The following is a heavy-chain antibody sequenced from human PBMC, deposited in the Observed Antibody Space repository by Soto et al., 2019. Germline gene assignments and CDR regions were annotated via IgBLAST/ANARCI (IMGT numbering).Heavy chain of an antibody. V-gene: IGHV4-30-4*01. D-gene: IGHD4-4*01. CDR3: ARAVTKITDYYNYGMDV. J-gene: IGHJ6*02. CDR2: IYYSGST. Sequence: SETLSLTCTVSGGSISSGDYYWSWIRQPPGKGLEWIGYIYYSGSTYYNPSLKSRVTISVDTSKNQFSLKLSSVTAADTAVYYCARAVTKITDYYNYGMDVWGQGTTVTVSS. CDR1: GGSISSGDYY.